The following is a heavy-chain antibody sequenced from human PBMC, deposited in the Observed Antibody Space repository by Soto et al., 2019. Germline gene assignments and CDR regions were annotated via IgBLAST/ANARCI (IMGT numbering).Heavy chain of an antibody. CDR1: GGTFSSYA. CDR3: ALETYYAFWSGYLPYYYYGMDV. Sequence: QVQLVQFGAEVKKPGSSVKVSCKASGGTFSSYAISWVRQAPGQGLEWMGGIIPIFGTANYAQKFQGRFTIPADESTSTAYMELSSLRSEDTAVYYCALETYYAFWSGYLPYYYYGMDVWGQGTTVTVSS. V-gene: IGHV1-69*01. D-gene: IGHD3-3*01. CDR2: IIPIFGTA. J-gene: IGHJ6*02.